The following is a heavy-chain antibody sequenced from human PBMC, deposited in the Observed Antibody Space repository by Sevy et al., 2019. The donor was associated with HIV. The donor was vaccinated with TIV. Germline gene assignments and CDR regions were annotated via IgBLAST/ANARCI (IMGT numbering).Heavy chain of an antibody. Sequence: GGSLRLSCAASGFTFSTYAMNWVRQAPGKGLEWVSSISNGGSGGSTDYADSVRGRFTISSDNSKNKLYLKMNSLRAEDTAVYYCARAQQVTMLVVIGGLYFDFWGQGTLVTVSS. CDR1: GFTFSTYA. J-gene: IGHJ4*02. V-gene: IGHV3-23*01. CDR2: ISNGGSGGST. D-gene: IGHD3-22*01. CDR3: ARAQQVTMLVVIGGLYFDF.